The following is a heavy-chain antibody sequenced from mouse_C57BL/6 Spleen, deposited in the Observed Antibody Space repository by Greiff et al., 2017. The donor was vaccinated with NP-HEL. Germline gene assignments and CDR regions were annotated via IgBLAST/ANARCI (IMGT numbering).Heavy chain of an antibody. J-gene: IGHJ2*01. CDR3: ARQGSSGYVYFDY. Sequence: VQLQQSGPGLVAPSQSLSITCTVSGFSLTSYGVHWVRQPPGKGLEWLVVIWSDGSTTYNSALKSRLSISKDNSKSQVFLKMNSLQTDDTAMYYCARQGSSGYVYFDYWGQGTTLTVSS. D-gene: IGHD3-2*02. CDR2: IWSDGST. V-gene: IGHV2-6-1*01. CDR1: GFSLTSYG.